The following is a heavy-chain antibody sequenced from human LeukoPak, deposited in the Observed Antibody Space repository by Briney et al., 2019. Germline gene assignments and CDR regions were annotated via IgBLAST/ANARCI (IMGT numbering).Heavy chain of an antibody. CDR1: GGSISTYY. J-gene: IGHJ3*02. D-gene: IGHD3-22*01. Sequence: SETLSLTCTVSGGSISTYYWNWIRQPPGQRLGCIGDIYYSGGTNYNPSLKSRVTISLDTFKNQFSLKLSSVTAADTAVYYCAGASLYYDSSGQRTFDIWGQGTMVTVSS. CDR3: AGASLYYDSSGQRTFDI. V-gene: IGHV4-59*01. CDR2: IYYSGGT.